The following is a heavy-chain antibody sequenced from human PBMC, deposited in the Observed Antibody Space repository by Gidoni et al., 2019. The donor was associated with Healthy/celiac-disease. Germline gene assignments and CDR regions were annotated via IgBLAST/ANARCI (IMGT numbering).Heavy chain of an antibody. D-gene: IGHD6-13*01. V-gene: IGHV1-2*04. J-gene: IGHJ4*02. CDR3: ARGHYSGYSSSPPGY. Sequence: QVQLVQSGAEVKKPGASVKVSFKASGYTFTGYYMHWVRQAPGQGLEWMGWINPNSGGTNYAQKFQGWVTMTRDTSISTAYMELSRLRSDDTAVYYCARGHYSGYSSSPPGYWGQGTLVTVSS. CDR2: INPNSGGT. CDR1: GYTFTGYY.